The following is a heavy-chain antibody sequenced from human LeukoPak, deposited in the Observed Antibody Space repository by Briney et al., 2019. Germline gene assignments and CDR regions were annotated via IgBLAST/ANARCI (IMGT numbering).Heavy chain of an antibody. CDR1: GGSISSYY. D-gene: IGHD6-13*01. V-gene: IGHV4-59*01. J-gene: IGHJ4*02. Sequence: SSETLSLTCTVSGGSISSYYWSWIRQPPGKGLEWIGYIYYSGSTNYNPSLKSRVTISVDTSKNQFSLKLSSVTAADTAVYYCARLRGIAAAGTSIDYWGQGTLVTVSS. CDR3: ARLRGIAAAGTSIDY. CDR2: IYYSGST.